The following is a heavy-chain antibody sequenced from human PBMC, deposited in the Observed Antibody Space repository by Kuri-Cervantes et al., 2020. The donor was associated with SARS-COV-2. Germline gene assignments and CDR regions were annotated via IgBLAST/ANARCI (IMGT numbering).Heavy chain of an antibody. D-gene: IGHD3-9*01. CDR1: GYTFTGYY. CDR2: INPNSGGT. CDR3: ARGGAARGVLRFFDWFEAFET. V-gene: IGHV1-2*04. J-gene: IGHJ3*02. Sequence: ASVKVSCKASGYTFTGYYMHWVRQAPGQGLEWMGWINPNSGGTNYAQKFQGWVTMTRDTSISTVYMELSRLRSDDTGVYYCARGGAARGVLRFFDWFEAFETWGQGTMVTVSS.